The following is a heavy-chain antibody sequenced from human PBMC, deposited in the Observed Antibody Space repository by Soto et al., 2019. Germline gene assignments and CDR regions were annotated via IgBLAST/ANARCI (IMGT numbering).Heavy chain of an antibody. D-gene: IGHD2-21*02. CDR3: ARWESGDWYLGI. V-gene: IGHV3-7*03. Sequence: ESGRGLVQPGGSLRLSCAASGFALSGYWMTWVRQAPGKGLEWVASINPDGTLKYYVDSVKGRFTISRDNADNSLFLQMISLRVEDTAVYYCARWESGDWYLGIWGQGTLVTVSS. J-gene: IGHJ4*02. CDR2: INPDGTLK. CDR1: GFALSGYW.